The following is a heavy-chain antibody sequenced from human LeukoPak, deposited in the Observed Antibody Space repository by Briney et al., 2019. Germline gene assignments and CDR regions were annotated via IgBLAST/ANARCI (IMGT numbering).Heavy chain of an antibody. D-gene: IGHD6-19*01. CDR2: IYHSGST. CDR1: GGSISSSNW. J-gene: IGHJ3*02. Sequence: SGTLSLTCAVSGGSISSSNWWSWVRQPPGKGLEWIGEIYHSGSTNYNPSLKSRVTISVDKSKNQFSLKLSSVTAADTAVYYCARDRSEQWLVRHDAFDIWGQGTMVTVSS. CDR3: ARDRSEQWLVRHDAFDI. V-gene: IGHV4-4*02.